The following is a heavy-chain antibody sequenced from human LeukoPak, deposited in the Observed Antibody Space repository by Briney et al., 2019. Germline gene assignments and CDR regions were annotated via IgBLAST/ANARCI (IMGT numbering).Heavy chain of an antibody. CDR2: ISSSRSTI. J-gene: IGHJ4*02. D-gene: IGHD4-17*01. Sequence: GGSLRLSCAASGFTFSDYSMNWVRQAPGKGLEWVAYISSSRSTIYYADSVKGRFTISRDNAKNSLYLQMNSLRAEDTAVYYCARAATVTAESAFGYWGQGTLVTVSS. CDR3: ARAATVTAESAFGY. CDR1: GFTFSDYS. V-gene: IGHV3-48*01.